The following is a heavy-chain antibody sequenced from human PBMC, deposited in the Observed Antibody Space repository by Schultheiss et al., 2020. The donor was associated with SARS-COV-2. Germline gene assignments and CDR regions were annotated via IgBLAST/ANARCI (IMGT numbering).Heavy chain of an antibody. Sequence: GGSLRLSCAASGFTFSSYGMHWVRQAPGKGLEWVSYISSSSSTIYYADSVKGRFTISRDNAKNSLYLQMNSLRAEDTAVYYCARVGLERWLQLAGVGDYGMDVWGQGTTVTVSS. J-gene: IGHJ6*02. CDR3: ARVGLERWLQLAGVGDYGMDV. V-gene: IGHV3-48*04. D-gene: IGHD5-24*01. CDR1: GFTFSSYG. CDR2: ISSSSSTI.